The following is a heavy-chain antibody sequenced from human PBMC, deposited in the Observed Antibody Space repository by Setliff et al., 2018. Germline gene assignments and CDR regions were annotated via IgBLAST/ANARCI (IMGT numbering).Heavy chain of an antibody. CDR2: ISGASSTI. CDR3: ARARSNGWEEPDY. D-gene: IGHD6-19*01. V-gene: IGHV3-48*01. Sequence: SLKLSCIVSGLPFRNFGMTWVRQAPGKGLEWLSKISGASSTIYYADSVKGRFTISRDNAQNSLYLRMNNLTAEDTAVYFCARARSNGWEEPDYWGQGTLVTVSS. CDR1: GLPFRNFG. J-gene: IGHJ4*02.